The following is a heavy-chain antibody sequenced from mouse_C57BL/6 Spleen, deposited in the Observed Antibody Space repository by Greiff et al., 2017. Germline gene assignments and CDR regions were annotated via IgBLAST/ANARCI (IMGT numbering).Heavy chain of an antibody. D-gene: IGHD6-1*01. CDR1: GYSITSGYY. CDR2: ISYDGSN. J-gene: IGHJ4*01. V-gene: IGHV3-6*01. Sequence: EVQLQESGPGLVKPSQSLSLTCSVTGYSITSGYYWNWIRQFPGNKLEWMGYISYDGSNNYNPSLTNRISITLDTSKNQFFLKLNSVTTEDTDTYYCARDSPYYYAMDYWGQGTSVTVSS. CDR3: ARDSPYYYAMDY.